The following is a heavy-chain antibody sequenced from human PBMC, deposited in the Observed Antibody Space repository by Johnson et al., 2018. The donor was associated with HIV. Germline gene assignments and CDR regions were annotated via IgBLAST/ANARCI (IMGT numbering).Heavy chain of an antibody. CDR2: ISRGGST. V-gene: IGHV3-66*02. Sequence: MQLVESGGGLVQPGGSLRLSCAASGFTVSSNYMSWVRQAPGQGLEWVSVISRGGSTYYADSVKGRFTISRDNSKNTRYRQMNSLRAEDTAVYYCARVIRAFDIWGQGTMVTVSS. D-gene: IGHD3-16*02. J-gene: IGHJ3*02. CDR1: GFTVSSNY. CDR3: ARVIRAFDI.